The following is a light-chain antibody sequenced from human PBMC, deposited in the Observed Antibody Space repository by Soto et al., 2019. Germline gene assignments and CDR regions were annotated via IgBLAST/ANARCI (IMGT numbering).Light chain of an antibody. J-gene: IGKJ1*01. CDR1: QSVSRSY. V-gene: IGKV3-20*01. Sequence: EIVLTQSPGTLSLSPGDRATLSCRASQSVSRSYLGWYQQKPGQAPRLLMYGASIRAAGVPDRFSGSGSGTEFTLTISSLQPEDFTVYSCLQYHNLWAFGQGTKVEI. CDR2: GAS. CDR3: LQYHNLWA.